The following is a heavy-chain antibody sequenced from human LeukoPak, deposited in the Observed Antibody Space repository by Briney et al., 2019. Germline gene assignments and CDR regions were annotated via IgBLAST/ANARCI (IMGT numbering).Heavy chain of an antibody. J-gene: IGHJ4*02. CDR2: MYSSGSF. D-gene: IGHD3-22*01. V-gene: IGHV4-28*05. Sequence: SDTLSLTCAVSGDSISSSNWWGWIRQPPGKGLEWIGYMYSSGSFYYKPSLRGRVTMSVDTSKNQFSLKLSSVTAADMAVYYCARLDYDSSGYDYWGQGTLVTVSS. CDR1: GDSISSSNW. CDR3: ARLDYDSSGYDY.